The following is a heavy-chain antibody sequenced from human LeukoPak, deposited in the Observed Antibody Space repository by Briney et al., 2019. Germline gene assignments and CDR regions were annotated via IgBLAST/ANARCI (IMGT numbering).Heavy chain of an antibody. CDR1: GFTFSSYA. Sequence: TGRSLRLSCAASGFTFSSYAMSWVRQAPGKGLEWVAVILYDGRNKYYADSVKGRFTISRDNSKNTLYLQMNSLRAGDTAVYYCATSMIVASPGAFDIWGQGTMVTVSS. V-gene: IGHV3-30*03. CDR2: ILYDGRNK. J-gene: IGHJ3*02. D-gene: IGHD3-22*01. CDR3: ATSMIVASPGAFDI.